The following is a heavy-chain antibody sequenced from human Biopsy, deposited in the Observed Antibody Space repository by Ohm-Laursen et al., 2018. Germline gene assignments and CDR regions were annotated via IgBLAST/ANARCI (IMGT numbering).Heavy chain of an antibody. D-gene: IGHD3-22*01. V-gene: IGHV1-2*02. CDR2: INAKTGDT. CDR3: TRGGYYYDSLAYYYWFDP. Sequence: GASVKASCKASGYTFTGYHAHWMRQAPGHGLEWMGWINAKTGDTNYAQKFQGRVTMTRDTSISTAYVDLSSLRSDDTAVYYCTRGGYYYDSLAYYYWFDPWGQGTLVTVSS. J-gene: IGHJ5*02. CDR1: GYTFTGYH.